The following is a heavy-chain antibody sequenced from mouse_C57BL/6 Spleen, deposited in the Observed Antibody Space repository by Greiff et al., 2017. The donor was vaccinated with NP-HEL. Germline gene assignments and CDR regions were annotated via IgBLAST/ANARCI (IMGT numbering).Heavy chain of an antibody. D-gene: IGHD1-1*01. CDR3: ARSGTVVVFDV. J-gene: IGHJ1*03. CDR1: GYTFTSYW. Sequence: VQLQQPGAELVKPGASVKLSCKASGYTFTSYWMHWVKQRPGQGLEWIGMIHPNSGSTNYNEKFKSKATLTVDKSSSTAYMQLSSLTSEDSAVYYCARSGTVVVFDVWGTGTTVTVSS. CDR2: IHPNSGST. V-gene: IGHV1-64*01.